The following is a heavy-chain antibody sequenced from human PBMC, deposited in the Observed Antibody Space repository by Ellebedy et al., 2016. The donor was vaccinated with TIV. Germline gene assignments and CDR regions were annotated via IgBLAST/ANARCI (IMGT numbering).Heavy chain of an antibody. Sequence: GGSLRLSCAASGFIFSDYYMSWIRQAPGKGLEWISYISSSGTPIYYADSVKGRFTISRDNAKNSLDLQMNRLRAEDTAVYYCARDTRFIDQRHNWFDPWGQGAQVTVSS. CDR2: ISSSGTPI. J-gene: IGHJ5*02. V-gene: IGHV3-11*01. D-gene: IGHD6-25*01. CDR3: ARDTRFIDQRHNWFDP. CDR1: GFIFSDYY.